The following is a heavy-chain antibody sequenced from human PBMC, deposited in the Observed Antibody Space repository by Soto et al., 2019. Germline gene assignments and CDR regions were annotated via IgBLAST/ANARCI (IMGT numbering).Heavy chain of an antibody. CDR1: GFIFTSYG. CDR3: ARDQVPYYYESRGPFDY. V-gene: IGHV1-18*01. Sequence: ASVKVSCKASGFIFTSYGFSWVRQAPGQGLEWMGWISVYNGYTNSAQKFQGRFTMTTDTSTSTAYMELRSLRSDDTAVYYCARDQVPYYYESRGPFDYWGQGTLVTVSS. J-gene: IGHJ4*02. CDR2: ISVYNGYT. D-gene: IGHD3-22*01.